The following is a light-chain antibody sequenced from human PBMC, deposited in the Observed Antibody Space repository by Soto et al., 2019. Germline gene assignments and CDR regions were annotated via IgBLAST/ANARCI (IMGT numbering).Light chain of an antibody. V-gene: IGKV1-5*03. CDR1: QSISSW. CDR3: QQYNSDWLT. CDR2: KAS. Sequence: DIQMTQSPSTRSSSVGDIVTITCRSSQSISSWLAWYQQKPGKAPKLLIYKASSLESGVPSRFSGSGSGTEFTLTISSLQPDDFETYYCQQYNSDWLTFGGGTKVDIK. J-gene: IGKJ4*01.